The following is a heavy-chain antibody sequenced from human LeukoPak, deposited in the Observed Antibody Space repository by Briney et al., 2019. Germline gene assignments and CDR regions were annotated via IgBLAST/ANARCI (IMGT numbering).Heavy chain of an antibody. J-gene: IGHJ4*02. V-gene: IGHV3-21*01. D-gene: IGHD3-22*01. CDR2: ISSSSSYI. Sequence: GGSLRLSCAASGFTFSSYSMNWVRQAPGKGLEWVSSISSSSSYIYCADSVKGRFTISRDNAKNSLYLQMSSLRAEDTAVYYCARGITMIVVVHAFDYWGQGTLVTVSS. CDR3: ARGITMIVVVHAFDY. CDR1: GFTFSSYS.